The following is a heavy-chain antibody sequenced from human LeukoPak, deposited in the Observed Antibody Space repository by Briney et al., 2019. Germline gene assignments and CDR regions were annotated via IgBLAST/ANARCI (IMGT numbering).Heavy chain of an antibody. CDR1: EFAFSTYN. J-gene: IGHJ4*02. CDR3: AKQLGYCSDGSCYFPY. D-gene: IGHD2-15*01. CDR2: ISTGSSTT. Sequence: PGGSLRLSCAASEFAFSTYNMNWVRQAPGKGLEWVSYISTGSSTTYYADSVQGRFTISRDNSKSTLCLQMNSLRAEDTAVYYCAKQLGYCSDGSCYFPYWGQGTLVTVSS. V-gene: IGHV3-48*01.